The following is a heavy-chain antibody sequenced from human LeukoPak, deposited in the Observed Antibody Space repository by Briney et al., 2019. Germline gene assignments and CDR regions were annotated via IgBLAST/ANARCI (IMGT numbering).Heavy chain of an antibody. D-gene: IGHD6-19*01. Sequence: GASVKVSCKASGYTFTGYYMHWVRQAPGQGLEWMGWINPNSVGTNYAQKFQGRVTMTRDTSISTAYMELSRLRSDDTAVYYCARDWDPPYSSGWYGEYYFDYWGQGTLVTVSS. CDR1: GYTFTGYY. CDR3: ARDWDPPYSSGWYGEYYFDY. J-gene: IGHJ4*02. CDR2: INPNSVGT. V-gene: IGHV1-2*02.